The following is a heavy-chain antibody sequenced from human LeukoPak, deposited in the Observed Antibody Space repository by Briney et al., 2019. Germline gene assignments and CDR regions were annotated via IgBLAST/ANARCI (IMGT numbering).Heavy chain of an antibody. Sequence: PSETLSLTCTVSGGSISSGSYYWSWIRQPAGKGLEWIGRIYTSGSTNYNPSLKSRVTISVDTSKNQFSLKLSSVTAADTAVYYCARVGPPSPNYYYYYMDVWGKGTTVTVSS. CDR1: GGSISSGSYY. V-gene: IGHV4-61*02. CDR2: IYTSGST. CDR3: ARVGPPSPNYYYYYMDV. J-gene: IGHJ6*03.